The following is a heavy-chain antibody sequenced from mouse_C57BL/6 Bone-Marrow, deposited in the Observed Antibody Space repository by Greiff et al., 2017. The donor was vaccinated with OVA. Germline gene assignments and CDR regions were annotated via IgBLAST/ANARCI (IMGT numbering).Heavy chain of an antibody. CDR3: AREGYYGSRWYFDD. V-gene: IGHV3-6*01. CDR2: ISYDGSN. Sequence: EVQLQQSGPGLVKPSQSLSLTCSVTGYSITSGYYWNWIRQFPGNKLEWMGYISYDGSNNYNPSLKNRISITRDTSKNQFFLKLNSVTTEDTATYYCAREGYYGSRWYFDDWGQGTTLTVSS. J-gene: IGHJ2*01. D-gene: IGHD1-1*01. CDR1: GYSITSGYY.